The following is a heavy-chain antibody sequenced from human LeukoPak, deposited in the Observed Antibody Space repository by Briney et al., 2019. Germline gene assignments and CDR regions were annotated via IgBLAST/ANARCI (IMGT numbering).Heavy chain of an antibody. Sequence: GGSLRLSCAASGFTFSNYAMNWVRQAPGKGLEWVSTISSSGGSAFYADSLKGRFTISRDNSKNTLYLQMNSLKAEDTALYYCAMNTPLAYWGQGTLVTVSS. V-gene: IGHV3-23*01. D-gene: IGHD1/OR15-1a*01. J-gene: IGHJ4*02. CDR3: AMNTPLAY. CDR2: ISSSGGSA. CDR1: GFTFSNYA.